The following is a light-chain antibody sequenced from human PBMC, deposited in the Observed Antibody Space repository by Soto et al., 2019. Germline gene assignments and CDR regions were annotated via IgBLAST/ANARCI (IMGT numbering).Light chain of an antibody. V-gene: IGLV2-23*02. CDR3: CSYAGSSTVV. Sequence: APPPPPPPSGSPGQPITLSPPWTRSYVGSYNLVSWYQQHPGEAPKVMIYEVSKRPSGVSNRFSGSKSGNTASLTISGLQAEDEADYYCCSYAGSSTVVFGTGTKVTVL. CDR2: EVS. CDR1: RSYVGSYNL. J-gene: IGLJ1*01.